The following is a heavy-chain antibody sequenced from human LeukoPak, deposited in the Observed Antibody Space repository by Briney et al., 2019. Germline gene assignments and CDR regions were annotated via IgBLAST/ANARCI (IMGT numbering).Heavy chain of an antibody. Sequence: GGSLRLSCAASAFTFSTYSMNWVRQAPGKGLEWVSYISSNSRTIYNADSVKGRFTISRDNAKDSLYLQMNSLRVEDTAVYYCARMTTETTAAYYYFMDVWGKGTTVTVSS. J-gene: IGHJ6*03. CDR2: ISSNSRTI. V-gene: IGHV3-48*01. CDR1: AFTFSTYS. CDR3: ARMTTETTAAYYYFMDV. D-gene: IGHD4-11*01.